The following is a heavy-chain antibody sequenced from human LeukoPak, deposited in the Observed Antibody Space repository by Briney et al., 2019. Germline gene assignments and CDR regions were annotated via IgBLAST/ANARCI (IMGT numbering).Heavy chain of an antibody. CDR1: GGSISSHY. CDR3: ARTPYRNYFDY. CDR2: IYYSGST. J-gene: IGHJ4*02. D-gene: IGHD3-16*01. Sequence: SETLSLTCTVSGGSISSHYWSWIRQPPGKGLEWIGYIYYSGSTNYNPPLKSRVTISVDTSKNQFSLKLSSVTAADTAVYYCARTPYRNYFDYWGQGTLVTVSS. V-gene: IGHV4-59*11.